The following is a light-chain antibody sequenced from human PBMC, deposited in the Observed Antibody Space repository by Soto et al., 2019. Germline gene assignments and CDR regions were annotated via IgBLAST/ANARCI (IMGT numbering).Light chain of an antibody. J-gene: IGLJ3*02. V-gene: IGLV2-11*01. CDR3: CSYEGSSNWL. CDR2: NVS. Sequence: QSVLTQPLSVSGSPGQSVTISCTGTTTNVATYNYVSWYQHHPGKAPKLILYNVSERPSGVSDRCSGSKSGNAASLTISGLQADDEADYYCCSYEGSSNWLFGGGTKLTVL. CDR1: TTNVATYNY.